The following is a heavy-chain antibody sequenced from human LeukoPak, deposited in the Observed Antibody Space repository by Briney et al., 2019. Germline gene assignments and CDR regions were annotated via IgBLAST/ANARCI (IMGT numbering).Heavy chain of an antibody. D-gene: IGHD5-18*01. J-gene: IGHJ3*02. CDR3: AREVVDTAHAFDI. CDR2: IYYSGST. Sequence: PSETLSLTCAVSGGSISSGGYSWSWIRQPPGKGLEWIGYIYYSGSTYYNPSLKSRVTISVDTSKNQFSLKLSSVTAADTAVYYCAREVVDTAHAFDIWGQGTMVTVSS. V-gene: IGHV4-30-4*07. CDR1: GGSISSGGYS.